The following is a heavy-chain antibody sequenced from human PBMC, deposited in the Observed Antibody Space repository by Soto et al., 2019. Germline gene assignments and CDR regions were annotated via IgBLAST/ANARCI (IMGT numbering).Heavy chain of an antibody. CDR3: ARDHTDRNYGGAAFDI. CDR1: GGSISSYY. CDR2: IYTSGST. V-gene: IGHV4-4*07. Sequence: PSETLSLTCTVSGGSISSYYWSWIRQPTGKGLEWIGRIYTSGSTNYNPSLKSRVTMSVDTSKNQFSLKLSSVTAADTAVYYCARDHTDRNYGGAAFDIWGHGTMVTVS. J-gene: IGHJ3*02. D-gene: IGHD1-7*01.